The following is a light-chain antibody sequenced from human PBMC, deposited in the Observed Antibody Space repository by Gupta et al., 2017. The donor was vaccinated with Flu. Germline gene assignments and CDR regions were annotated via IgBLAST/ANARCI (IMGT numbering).Light chain of an antibody. CDR3: LVWDSGSDHLV. V-gene: IGLV3-21*02. J-gene: IGLJ3*02. CDR2: DDS. Sequence: SYVLTQPPSVSVAPGQKARLTCGGDNIRSKSVHWYQQKPGQAPVLVMYDDSDRPSGIPERFSGSNPGKTDTLSISRVEAGDEADYYCLVWDSGSDHLVFGGGTKLTVV. CDR1: NIRSKS.